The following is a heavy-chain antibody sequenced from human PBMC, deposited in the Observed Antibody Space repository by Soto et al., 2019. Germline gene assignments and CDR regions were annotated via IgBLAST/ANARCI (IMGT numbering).Heavy chain of an antibody. Sequence: SETLSLTCTVSGGSISSYYWSWIRQPPGKGLEWIGYIYYSGSTNYNPSLKSRVTISVDTSKNQFSLKLSSVTAADTAVYFFARRTLYSSSSGPEYYFDYWGQGTLVTVSS. CDR1: GGSISSYY. CDR2: IYYSGST. V-gene: IGHV4-59*12. D-gene: IGHD6-6*01. J-gene: IGHJ4*02. CDR3: ARRTLYSSSSGPEYYFDY.